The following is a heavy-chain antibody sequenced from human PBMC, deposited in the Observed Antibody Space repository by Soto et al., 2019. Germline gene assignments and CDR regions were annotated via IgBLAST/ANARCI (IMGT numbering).Heavy chain of an antibody. CDR2: IWYDGSNK. CDR1: GFTFSSYG. D-gene: IGHD2-2*01. J-gene: IGHJ5*02. Sequence: QVQLVESGGGVVQPGRSLRLSCAASGFTFSSYGMHWVRQAPGKGLEGVAVIWYDGSNKYYADSVKGRFTISRDNSKNTLYLQMNNLRAGDTAVYYCARADPAATFWFEPWGQGTLVTVSS. CDR3: ARADPAATFWFEP. V-gene: IGHV3-33*01.